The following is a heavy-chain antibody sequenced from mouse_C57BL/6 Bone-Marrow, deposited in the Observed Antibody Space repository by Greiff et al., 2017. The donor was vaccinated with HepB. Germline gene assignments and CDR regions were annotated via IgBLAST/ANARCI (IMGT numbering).Heavy chain of an antibody. V-gene: IGHV3-1*01. CDR3: ARERYYGRGFAY. D-gene: IGHD1-1*01. CDR1: GYSITSGYD. CDR2: ISYSGST. Sequence: EVKLMESGPGMVKPSQSLSLTCTVTGYSITSGYDWHWIRHFPGNKLEWMGYISYSGSTNYNPSLKSRISITHDTSKNHFFLKLNSVTTEDTATYYCARERYYGRGFAYWGQGTLVTVSA. J-gene: IGHJ3*01.